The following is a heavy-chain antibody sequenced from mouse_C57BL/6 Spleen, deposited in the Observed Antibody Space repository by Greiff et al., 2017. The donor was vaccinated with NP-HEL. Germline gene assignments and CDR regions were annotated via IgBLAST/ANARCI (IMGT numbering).Heavy chain of an antibody. V-gene: IGHV1-82*01. CDR2: IYPGDGDT. CDR3: ARLERDYAMDY. Sequence: VQLQQSGPELVKPGASVKISCKASGYAFSSSWMNWVKQRPGKGLEWIGRIYPGDGDTNYNGKFKGKATLTADKSSSTAYMQRSSLTSEDSAVYFCARLERDYAMDYWGQGTSVTVSS. J-gene: IGHJ4*01. CDR1: GYAFSSSW.